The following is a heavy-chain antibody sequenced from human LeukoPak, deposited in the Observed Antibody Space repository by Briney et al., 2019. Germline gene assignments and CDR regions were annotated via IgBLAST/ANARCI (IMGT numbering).Heavy chain of an antibody. CDR1: GDSISSSDYY. CDR3: ARQNKPVRPNFDN. D-gene: IGHD2/OR15-2a*01. V-gene: IGHV4-39*01. J-gene: IGHJ4*02. CDR2: IYYTGST. Sequence: PSETLSLTCSVSGDSISSSDYYWDWIRQPPGKGLEWIGAIYYTGSTYYNPSLKGRVTISGDTSKNQFSLKLSSVTAADTAVYYRARQNKPVRPNFDNWGQGTLLTVSS.